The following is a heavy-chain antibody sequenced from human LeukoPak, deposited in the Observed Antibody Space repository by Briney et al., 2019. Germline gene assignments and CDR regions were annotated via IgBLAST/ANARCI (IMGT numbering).Heavy chain of an antibody. CDR2: ISSSGTII. V-gene: IGHV3-48*03. J-gene: IGHJ4*02. CDR3: ARAMTS. CDR1: GFTFSSYK. Sequence: GGSLRLSCTASGFTFSSYKMNWVRQAPGKGLEWVSHISSSGTIIYYADSVKGRFTISRDNAKNSLYLQMNSLRAEDTAVYYCARAMTSWGQGTLVTVSS. D-gene: IGHD4-11*01.